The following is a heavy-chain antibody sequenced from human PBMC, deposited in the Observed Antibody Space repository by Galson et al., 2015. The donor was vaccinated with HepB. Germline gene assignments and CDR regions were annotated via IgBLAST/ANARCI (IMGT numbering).Heavy chain of an antibody. V-gene: IGHV1-8*01. Sequence: SVKVSCKASGYTFTSYDINWVRQATGQGPEWMGWVNPNSGNAGYAQNFQGRVTMTRNISISTTYLELSSLRSDDTAVYFCARVRTRRPRSNYGMDVWGYGSTVNVSS. CDR2: VNPNSGNA. CDR1: GYTFTSYD. J-gene: IGHJ6*04. CDR3: ARVRTRRPRSNYGMDV. D-gene: IGHD6-6*01.